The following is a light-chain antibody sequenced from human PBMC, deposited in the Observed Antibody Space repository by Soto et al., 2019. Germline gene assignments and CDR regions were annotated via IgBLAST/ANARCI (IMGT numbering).Light chain of an antibody. V-gene: IGLV2-23*02. CDR1: SCDVGRYNL. Sequence: QSALTQPASVSGSPGQSITISCTGSSCDVGRYNLVSWYQHHPGQPLKLMIYEDSQRPLGVSNRFSGSKSGNTASLTISGLQAEDEADYYCCSYAGSSLFVRFGGGTKVTVL. CDR3: CSYAGSSLFVR. CDR2: EDS. J-gene: IGLJ2*01.